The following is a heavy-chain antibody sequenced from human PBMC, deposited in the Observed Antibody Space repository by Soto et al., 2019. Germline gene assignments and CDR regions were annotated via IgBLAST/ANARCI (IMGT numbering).Heavy chain of an antibody. D-gene: IGHD1-26*01. CDR1: GFTLRSYA. CDR2: IIGSGETT. J-gene: IGHJ6*01. Sequence: EVQLLESGGDLEQPGGSLRLSCAASGFTLRSYAMNWVRQAPGKGLEWVSTIIGSGETTYYADSVKGRFTISRDNSKNTLYLQMNSLRADDTAVYYCAKDKGIYNWSFSGDYGMDVW. CDR3: AKDKGIYNWSFSGDYGMDV. V-gene: IGHV3-23*01.